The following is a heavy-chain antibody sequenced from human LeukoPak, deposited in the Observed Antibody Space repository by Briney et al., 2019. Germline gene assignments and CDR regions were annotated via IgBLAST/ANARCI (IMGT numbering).Heavy chain of an antibody. Sequence: SETLSLTCAVYGGSFSGYYWSWTRQPPGKGLEWIGEINHSGSTNYNPSLKSRVTISVDTSKNQFSLKLSSVTAADTAVYYCARSRGSSSYGFDSWGQGSLVTVSS. CDR1: GGSFSGYY. J-gene: IGHJ4*02. V-gene: IGHV4-34*01. CDR2: INHSGST. D-gene: IGHD6-6*01. CDR3: ARSRGSSSYGFDS.